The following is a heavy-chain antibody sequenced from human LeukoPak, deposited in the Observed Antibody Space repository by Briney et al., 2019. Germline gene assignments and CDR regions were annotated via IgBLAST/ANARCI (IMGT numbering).Heavy chain of an antibody. CDR3: AKDTGYNYGYDY. D-gene: IGHD5-18*01. V-gene: IGHV3-23*01. J-gene: IGHJ4*02. CDR1: GFTFSNYA. Sequence: GGSLRLSCSTSGFTFSNYAMTWVRQAPGMGLEWVSLVSGSGDSTYYADSVKGRFTISRDNSKNMLYLQMNSLRAEDTAIYYCAKDTGYNYGYDYWCQGTLATVSS. CDR2: VSGSGDST.